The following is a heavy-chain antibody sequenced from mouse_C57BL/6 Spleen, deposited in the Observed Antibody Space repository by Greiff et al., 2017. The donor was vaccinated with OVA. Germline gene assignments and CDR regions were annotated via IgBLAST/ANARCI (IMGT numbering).Heavy chain of an antibody. Sequence: EVKVVESGGGLVKPGGSLKLSCAASGFTFSDYGMHWVRQAPEKGLEWVAYISSGSSTIYYADTVKGRFTISRDNAKNTLFLQMTSLRAEDTAMYYCARGGSPFAYWGQGTLVTVSA. CDR1: GFTFSDYG. CDR2: ISSGSSTI. CDR3: ARGGSPFAY. J-gene: IGHJ3*01. V-gene: IGHV5-17*01.